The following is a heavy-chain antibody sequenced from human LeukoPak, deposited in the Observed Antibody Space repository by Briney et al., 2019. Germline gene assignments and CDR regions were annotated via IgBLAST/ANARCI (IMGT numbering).Heavy chain of an antibody. V-gene: IGHV3-11*01. CDR3: ARYARLLGY. J-gene: IGHJ4*02. CDR2: IGGSGSGI. Sequence: GGSLRLSCAASGFTFSDCYMTWIRQAPGKGLEYISYIGGSGSGITYADSVRGRFTVSRDNAKNSLYLQMNSLRVEDTAVYYCARYARLLGYWGQGSLVTVSS. CDR1: GFTFSDCY. D-gene: IGHD2-2*01.